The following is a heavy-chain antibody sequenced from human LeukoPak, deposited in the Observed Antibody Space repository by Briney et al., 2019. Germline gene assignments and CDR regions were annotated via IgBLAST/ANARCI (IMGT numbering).Heavy chain of an antibody. J-gene: IGHJ5*02. Sequence: SETLSLTCTVSGGSMSSHCWSWIRQPPGKGLEWIGYIYYSGTTNYNPSLKSRVTISVDTSKNQFSLKLSSVTAADTAVYYCAREKEVNWFDPWGQGTLVTVSS. CDR2: IYYSGTT. V-gene: IGHV4-59*11. CDR1: GGSMSSHC. CDR3: AREKEVNWFDP.